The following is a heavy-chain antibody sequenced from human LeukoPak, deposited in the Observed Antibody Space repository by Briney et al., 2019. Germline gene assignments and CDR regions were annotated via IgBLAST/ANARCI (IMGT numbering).Heavy chain of an antibody. CDR3: ARGSGYYGSGSYP. Sequence: SETLSLTCTVSGGSISSYYWSWIRQPPGKGLEWIGYIYYSGSTNYNPSLKSRVTISVDTSKNQFSLKLSSVTAADTAVYYCARGSGYYGSGSYPWGQGTLVTVSS. V-gene: IGHV4-59*12. CDR1: GGSISSYY. CDR2: IYYSGST. D-gene: IGHD3-10*01. J-gene: IGHJ5*02.